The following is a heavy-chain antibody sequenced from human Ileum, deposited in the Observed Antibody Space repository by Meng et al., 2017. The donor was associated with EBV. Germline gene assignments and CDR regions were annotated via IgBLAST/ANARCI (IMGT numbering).Heavy chain of an antibody. CDR1: GDSISSTNW. CDR2: IYYSGST. J-gene: IGHJ4*02. CDR3: ARNVPGTSAYYD. D-gene: IGHD3-22*01. V-gene: IGHV4-28*01. Sequence: QGRPQEAGPGMVKPSDPLSLTCAGSGDSISSTNWWGWIRQPPGKGLEWIGYIYYSGSTSYNPSLKSRVTMSVDTSKNQFSLNLNSVTAVDTAVYYCARNVPGTSAYYDWGQGTLVTVSS.